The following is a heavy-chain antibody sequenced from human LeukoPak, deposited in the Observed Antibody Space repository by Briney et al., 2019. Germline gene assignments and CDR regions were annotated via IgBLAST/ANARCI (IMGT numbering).Heavy chain of an antibody. J-gene: IGHJ5*02. CDR2: IYYSWST. CDR3: AKHLANAYYDMIWFDP. CDR1: GGFMSSHY. D-gene: IGHD3-16*01. Sequence: SETLSLTCSVSGGFMSSHYWSWIRQPPGKGLELIGYIYYSWSTNYNPSLKGRVTISLDTSKNQFSLKLSSVTAADTAVYYCAKHLANAYYDMIWFDPWGEGTLVTVS. V-gene: IGHV4-59*11.